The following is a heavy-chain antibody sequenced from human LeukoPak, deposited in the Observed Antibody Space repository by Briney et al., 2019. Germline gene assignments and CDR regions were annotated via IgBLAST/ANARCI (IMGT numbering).Heavy chain of an antibody. D-gene: IGHD6-19*01. J-gene: IGHJ1*01. Sequence: GRSLRLSCAASGFTFEDYAMHWVRQAPGKGLEWVSGISWNSGSIGYADSVKGRFTISRDNAKNSLYLQMNSLRAEDTALYYCAKGESIAVAGTPFQHWGQGTLVTVSS. CDR2: ISWNSGSI. CDR3: AKGESIAVAGTPFQH. V-gene: IGHV3-9*01. CDR1: GFTFEDYA.